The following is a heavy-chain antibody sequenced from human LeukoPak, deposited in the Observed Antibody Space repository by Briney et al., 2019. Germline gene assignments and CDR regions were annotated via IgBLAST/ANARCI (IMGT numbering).Heavy chain of an antibody. CDR1: GFPFSNYW. D-gene: IGHD6-13*01. V-gene: IGHV3-74*01. CDR3: ARGYYSSSRFDS. J-gene: IGHJ4*02. CDR2: VNSDGSTT. Sequence: GGSLRLSCAASGFPFSNYWMHWVGQAPGKGLVWVSRVNSDGSTTNYADSVKGRITISRDNAENTLYMRMNSLRPEDTAVYYCARGYYSSSRFDSWGQGTLVTVSS.